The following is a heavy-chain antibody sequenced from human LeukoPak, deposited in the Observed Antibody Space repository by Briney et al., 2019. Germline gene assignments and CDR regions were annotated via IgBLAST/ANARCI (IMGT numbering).Heavy chain of an antibody. CDR1: GYTFTGYY. J-gene: IGHJ4*02. V-gene: IGHV1-2*02. CDR2: INPNSGST. Sequence: ASVKVSCKASGYTFTGYYMHWVRQAPGQGLEWMGWINPNSGSTNYAQKFQGRVTMTRDTPISTAYMELSRLRSDDTAVYYCAREAVGSGSLWGQGTLVTVSS. D-gene: IGHD3-22*01. CDR3: AREAVGSGSL.